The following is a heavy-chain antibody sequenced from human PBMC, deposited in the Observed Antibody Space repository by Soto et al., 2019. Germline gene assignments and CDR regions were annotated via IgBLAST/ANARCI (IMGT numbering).Heavy chain of an antibody. CDR2: ISYDGSNK. Sequence: AGGSLRLSCAASGFTFSSYGMHWVRQAPGKGLEWVAVISYDGSNKYYADSVKGRFTISRDNSKNTLYLQMNSLRAEDTAVYYCAKDRGGDYGDLHEYYFDYWGQGTLVTVSS. D-gene: IGHD4-17*01. J-gene: IGHJ4*02. CDR1: GFTFSSYG. CDR3: AKDRGGDYGDLHEYYFDY. V-gene: IGHV3-30*18.